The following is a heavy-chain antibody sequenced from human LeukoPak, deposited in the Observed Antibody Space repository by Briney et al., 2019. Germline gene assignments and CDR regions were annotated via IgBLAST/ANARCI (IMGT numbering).Heavy chain of an antibody. V-gene: IGHV3-23*01. CDR1: GFTFSNYV. D-gene: IGHD3-10*02. CDR3: AKGVTHVYDY. Sequence: GGSLRLSCAGSGFTFSNYVMRRVRQAPGKGLQWVSSISDSSGHTYYTDSVKGRFTISRDNSKNTVYLQMNSLRAEDTAVYYCAKGVTHVYDYWGQGALVTVSS. CDR2: ISDSSGHT. J-gene: IGHJ4*02.